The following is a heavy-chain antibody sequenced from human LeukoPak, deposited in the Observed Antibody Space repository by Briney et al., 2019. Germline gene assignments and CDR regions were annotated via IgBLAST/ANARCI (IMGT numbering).Heavy chain of an antibody. V-gene: IGHV4-39*01. Sequence: PSEALSLTCTVSGGSISSSSYYWGWIRQPPGKGLEWLGSIYYSGRTYYNPSLKRRVTISVDTSKNQCSLKLSSVTAADTAVYYCARAYYYDSSGYYYPGMFDYWGQGTLVTVSS. CDR1: GGSISSSSYY. J-gene: IGHJ4*02. CDR2: IYYSGRT. D-gene: IGHD3-22*01. CDR3: ARAYYYDSSGYYYPGMFDY.